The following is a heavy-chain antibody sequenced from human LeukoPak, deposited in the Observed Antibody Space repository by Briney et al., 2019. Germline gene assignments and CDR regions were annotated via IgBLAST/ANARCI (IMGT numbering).Heavy chain of an antibody. CDR3: TRSPQYCGSDCYSDY. D-gene: IGHD2-21*02. Sequence: SGGSLRLSCAASGFTFSSYAMSWVRQAPGKGLEWVSYISSSSTYIYYADSVKGRFTISRDNARNSLFLQMHSLRVEDTAVYYCTRSPQYCGSDCYSDYWGQGTLVTVSS. CDR2: ISSSSTYI. V-gene: IGHV3-21*01. J-gene: IGHJ4*02. CDR1: GFTFSSYA.